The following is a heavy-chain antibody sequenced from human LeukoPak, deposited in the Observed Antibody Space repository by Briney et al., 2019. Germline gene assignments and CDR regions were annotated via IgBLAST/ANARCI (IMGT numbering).Heavy chain of an antibody. J-gene: IGHJ4*02. CDR3: AKDLTTVTTLFDY. CDR1: GFTFSSYW. V-gene: IGHV3-30*02. D-gene: IGHD4-17*01. CDR2: IRYDGSNK. Sequence: GGSLRLSCAASGFTFSSYWMSWVRQAPGKGLEWVAFIRYDGSNKYYADSVKGRFTISRDNSKNTLYLQMNSLRAEDTAVYYCAKDLTTVTTLFDYWGQGTLVTVSS.